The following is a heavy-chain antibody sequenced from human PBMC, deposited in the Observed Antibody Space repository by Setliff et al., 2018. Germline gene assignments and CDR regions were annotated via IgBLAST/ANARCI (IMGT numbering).Heavy chain of an antibody. Sequence: SETLSLTCAVSGGSISSSNWWSWVRQPPGKGLEWIGEIYHSGSTNYNPSLKSRVTISVDKSKNQFSLKLSSVTAADTAVYYCARTMITFGGVIVHAFDIWGQGTMVTVSS. V-gene: IGHV4-4*02. D-gene: IGHD3-16*02. J-gene: IGHJ3*02. CDR2: IYHSGST. CDR1: GGSISSSNW. CDR3: ARTMITFGGVIVHAFDI.